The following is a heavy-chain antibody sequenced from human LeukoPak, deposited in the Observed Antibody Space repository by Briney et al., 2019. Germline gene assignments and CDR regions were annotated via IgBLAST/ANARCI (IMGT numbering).Heavy chain of an antibody. CDR1: GGSISNYY. Sequence: SGTLSLTCTVSGGSISNYYWNWLRQPPGKGLEWIGYIYYSGSTSYNPSLSGRVTMSLDTSKNHFSLRLTSVTAADTAVYYCARGFDSKSAYFDYWGQGTLVTVSS. CDR3: ARGFDSKSAYFDY. J-gene: IGHJ4*02. CDR2: IYYSGST. V-gene: IGHV4-59*01. D-gene: IGHD5-12*01.